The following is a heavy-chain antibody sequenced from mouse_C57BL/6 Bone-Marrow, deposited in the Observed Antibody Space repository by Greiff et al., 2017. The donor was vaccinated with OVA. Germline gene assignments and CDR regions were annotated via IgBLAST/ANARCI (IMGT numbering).Heavy chain of an antibody. Sequence: EVQLVESGGDLVKPGGSLKLSCAASGFTFTSYGMSWVRQTPDKSLEWVATISSGGSYTYYPDSVKGRFTISRDNDKNTLYLQMSSLKSEDTAMYYCAGRKVDVAYWGQGTLVTVSA. CDR1: GFTFTSYG. CDR3: AGRKVDVAY. D-gene: IGHD1-1*01. V-gene: IGHV5-6*01. J-gene: IGHJ3*01. CDR2: ISSGGSYT.